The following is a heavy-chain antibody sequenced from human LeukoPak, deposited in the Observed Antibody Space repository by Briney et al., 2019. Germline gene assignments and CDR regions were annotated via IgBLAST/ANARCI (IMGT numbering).Heavy chain of an antibody. CDR1: GGSISSYY. V-gene: IGHV4-59*08. J-gene: IGHJ4*02. CDR3: ARGRRQLVPIWVG. D-gene: IGHD6-13*01. CDR2: IYYSGST. Sequence: SETLSLTCTVSGGSISSYYWSWIRQPPGKGLEWIGYIYYSGSTNYNPSLKSRVTISVDTSKNQFSLKLSSVTAADTAVYYCARGRRQLVPIWVGWGQGTLVTASS.